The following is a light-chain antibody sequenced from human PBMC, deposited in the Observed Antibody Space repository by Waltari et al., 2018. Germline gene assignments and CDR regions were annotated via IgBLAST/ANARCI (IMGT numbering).Light chain of an antibody. CDR3: QVWDNSSDHVV. V-gene: IGLV3-21*02. CDR2: RDS. J-gene: IGLJ3*02. CDR1: NIGSKS. Sequence: SYVLSQPPSVSVAPGQTARVTCGGNNIGSKSVHWYQQKPGQAPVLVICRDSVRPSGIPGRFSGSNSGNTATLSISRVEAGDEADYYCQVWDNSSDHVVFGGGTTVTVL.